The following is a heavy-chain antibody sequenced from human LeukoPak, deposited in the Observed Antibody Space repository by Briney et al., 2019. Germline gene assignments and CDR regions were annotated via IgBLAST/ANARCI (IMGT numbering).Heavy chain of an antibody. Sequence: PSQTLSLTCTVSGGSISSGDYYWSWIRQPPGKGLEWIGYIYYSGSTCYNPSLKSRVTISVDTSKNQFSLKLSSVTAADTAVYYCARGGSGYDYEFDYWGQGTLVTVSS. D-gene: IGHD5-12*01. V-gene: IGHV4-30-4*01. CDR1: GGSISSGDYY. CDR2: IYYSGST. J-gene: IGHJ4*02. CDR3: ARGGSGYDYEFDY.